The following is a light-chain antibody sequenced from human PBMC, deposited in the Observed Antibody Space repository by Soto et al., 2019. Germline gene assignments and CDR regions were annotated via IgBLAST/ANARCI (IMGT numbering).Light chain of an antibody. CDR2: GAS. Sequence: DIQMTQSPSSLSASVGDAVSLTCRASRSSSNYLNWYQQKPGRAPKVLISGASSLQRGVPSRFSGSGSGTTFTLTITSLQPDDIAIYFCQQSYTAPYTFGPGTKVEIK. CDR3: QQSYTAPYT. J-gene: IGKJ3*01. V-gene: IGKV1-39*01. CDR1: RSSSNY.